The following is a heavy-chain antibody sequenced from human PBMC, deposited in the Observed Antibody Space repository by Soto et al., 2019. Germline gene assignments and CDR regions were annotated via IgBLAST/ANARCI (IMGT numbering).Heavy chain of an antibody. CDR1: GDSVSSNSAA. D-gene: IGHD6-13*01. Sequence: PSQTLSLTCVISGDSVSSNSAAWNWIRQSPSRGLEWLGRTYYRSKWYNDYAVSVKSRITINPDTSKNQFSLQLNSVTPEDTAVYYCARGLYSSSWHLNWFDPWGQGTLVTVSS. J-gene: IGHJ5*02. CDR2: TYYRSKWYN. V-gene: IGHV6-1*01. CDR3: ARGLYSSSWHLNWFDP.